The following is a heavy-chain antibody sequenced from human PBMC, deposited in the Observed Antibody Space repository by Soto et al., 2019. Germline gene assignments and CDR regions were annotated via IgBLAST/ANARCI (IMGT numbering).Heavy chain of an antibody. V-gene: IGHV1-18*01. D-gene: IGHD3-10*01. CDR2: ISAYNGNT. Sequence: GASVKVSCKASGYTFTSYGISWVRQAPGQGLEWMGWISAYNGNTNYAQKLQGRVTMTTDTSTSTAYLELRSLKFDGPDRYYRARGAYGSAKDWGQGTLVTVSS. J-gene: IGHJ4*02. CDR3: ARGAYGSAKD. CDR1: GYTFTSYG.